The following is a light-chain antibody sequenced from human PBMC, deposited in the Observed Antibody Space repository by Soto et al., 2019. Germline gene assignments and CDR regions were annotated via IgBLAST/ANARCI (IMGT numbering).Light chain of an antibody. Sequence: EIVLTQSPGTLPLSPGERAALSCRASQIVYGWQLAWYQHKPGQAPRLLMYGVSSRATGIPDRFTGSGSGADFTLTISRLEPEDFAVYYCQVYGPSPPITFGQGTRLEIK. J-gene: IGKJ5*01. CDR3: QVYGPSPPIT. CDR1: QIVYGWQ. CDR2: GVS. V-gene: IGKV3-20*01.